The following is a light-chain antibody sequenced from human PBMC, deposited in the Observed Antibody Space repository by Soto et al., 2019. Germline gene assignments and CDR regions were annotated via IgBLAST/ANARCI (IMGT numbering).Light chain of an antibody. CDR2: EVS. V-gene: IGLV2-14*01. Sequence: QSALTQPASVSGSPGQSITISCTGTSSDVGGYNYVSWYQQHPGKAPKLMIYEVSNRPSGVSNRLSGSKSGNTASLTISGLQAVDEADDYCSSYTRSSTLVDVCGTGTKVNVL. CDR1: SSDVGGYNY. CDR3: SSYTRSSTLVDV. J-gene: IGLJ1*01.